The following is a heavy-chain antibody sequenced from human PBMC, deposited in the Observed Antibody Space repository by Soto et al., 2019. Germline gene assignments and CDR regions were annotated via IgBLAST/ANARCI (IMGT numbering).Heavy chain of an antibody. V-gene: IGHV3-43*01. CDR1: GFTFDDYT. D-gene: IGHD1-26*01. CDR2: ISWDGGST. J-gene: IGHJ4*02. Sequence: GGSLRLSCAASGFTFDDYTMHWVRQAPGKGLEWVSLISWDGGSTYYADSVKGRFTISRDNSKNSLYLQMNSLRTEDTALYYCAKDGSVGATRDYFDYWGQGTLVTVSS. CDR3: AKDGSVGATRDYFDY.